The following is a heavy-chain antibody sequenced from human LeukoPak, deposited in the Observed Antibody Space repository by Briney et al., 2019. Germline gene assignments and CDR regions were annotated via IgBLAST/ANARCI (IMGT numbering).Heavy chain of an antibody. Sequence: SETLSLTCTVSGGSISSGSYYWGWIRQPPGKGLEWIGSIYYSGSTYYNPSLKSRVTISVDTSKNQFSLKLSSVTAADTAVYYCYPYTVTTEGDWFDPWGQGTLVTVSS. CDR1: GGSISSGSYY. CDR3: YPYTVTTEGDWFDP. V-gene: IGHV4-39*01. J-gene: IGHJ5*02. D-gene: IGHD4-17*01. CDR2: IYYSGST.